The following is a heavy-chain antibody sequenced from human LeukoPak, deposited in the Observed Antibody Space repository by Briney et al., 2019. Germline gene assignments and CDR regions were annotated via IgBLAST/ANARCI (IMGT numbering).Heavy chain of an antibody. J-gene: IGHJ4*02. CDR2: INPNSGGT. D-gene: IGHD3-22*01. Sequence: ASVNVSCTASGYTFTVYYMHWVRQAPGQGLGWRGWINPNSGGTTYAKKFQGRVTMTRDKSISKAYSERSRLLSAATAVYCCARDLIEDFVYYGRVYWGQGALVTVSS. CDR3: ARDLIEDFVYYGRVY. V-gene: IGHV1-2*02. CDR1: GYTFTVYY.